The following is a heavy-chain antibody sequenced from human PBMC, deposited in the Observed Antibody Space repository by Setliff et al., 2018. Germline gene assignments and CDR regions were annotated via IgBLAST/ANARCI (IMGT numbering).Heavy chain of an antibody. CDR3: ATEGLGYSSWEY. Sequence: VKVSCKASGGSFTSNSITWVRQAPGQGLEWLGEIIPMFETPNYAHRFQGRVTITADESTTTAYMELSSLRSDDTAVYYCATEGLGYSSWEYWGQGTLVTVS. J-gene: IGHJ4*02. V-gene: IGHV1-69*01. CDR2: IIPMFETP. D-gene: IGHD4-4*01. CDR1: GGSFTSNS.